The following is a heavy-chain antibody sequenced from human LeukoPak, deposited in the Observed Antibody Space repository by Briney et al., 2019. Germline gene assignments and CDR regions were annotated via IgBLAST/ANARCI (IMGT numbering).Heavy chain of an antibody. D-gene: IGHD3-3*01. J-gene: IGHJ4*02. Sequence: ASVKVSCKASGYTFTSYGISWVRQAPGQGLEWMGWISAYNGNTNYAQKLQGRVTMTTDTSTSTAYMELRSLRSDDTAVYYCARDPGVLRFLEWLLTPVYFDYWGQGTLVTVSS. CDR2: ISAYNGNT. CDR3: ARDPGVLRFLEWLLTPVYFDY. CDR1: GYTFTSYG. V-gene: IGHV1-18*01.